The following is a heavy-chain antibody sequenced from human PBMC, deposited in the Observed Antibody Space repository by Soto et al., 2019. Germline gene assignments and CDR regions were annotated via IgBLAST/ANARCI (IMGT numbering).Heavy chain of an antibody. CDR3: ARERKYSSGSGPSRWFDP. D-gene: IGHD6-19*01. J-gene: IGHJ5*02. CDR2: IYTSGST. V-gene: IGHV4-4*07. CDR1: GGSISSYY. Sequence: PSETLSLTXTVSGGSISSYYRSWIRQPAGKGLEWIGRIYTSGSTNYNPSLKSRVTMSVDTSKNQFSLKLSSVTAADTAVYYCARERKYSSGSGPSRWFDPWGQGTLVTVSS.